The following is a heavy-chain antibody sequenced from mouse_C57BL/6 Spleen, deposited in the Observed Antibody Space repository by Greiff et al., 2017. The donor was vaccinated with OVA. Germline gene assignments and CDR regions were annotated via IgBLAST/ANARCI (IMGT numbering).Heavy chain of an antibody. D-gene: IGHD2-3*01. CDR1: GYTFTDYN. V-gene: IGHV1-22*01. CDR2: INPNNGGT. CDR3: ATDDGYFRSYWYFDV. Sequence: EVKLVESGPELVKPGASVKMSCKASGYTFTDYNMHWVKQSHGKSLEWIGYINPNNGGTSYNQKFKGKATLTVNKSSSTAYMELRSLTSEDSAVYYCATDDGYFRSYWYFDVWGTGTTVTVSS. J-gene: IGHJ1*03.